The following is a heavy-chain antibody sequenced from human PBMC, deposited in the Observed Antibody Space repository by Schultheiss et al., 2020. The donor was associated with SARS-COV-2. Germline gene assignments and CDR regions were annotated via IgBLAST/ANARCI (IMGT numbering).Heavy chain of an antibody. CDR2: INHSGST. Sequence: SETLSLTCTVSGGSISSSNYYWSWIRQPPGKGLEWIGEINHSGSTNYNPSLKSRVTISVDTSKNQFSLKLSSVTAADTAVYYCARVRRRQYQLLYRGHFDYWGQGTLVTVSS. D-gene: IGHD2-2*02. V-gene: IGHV4-39*07. J-gene: IGHJ4*02. CDR1: GGSISSSNYY. CDR3: ARVRRRQYQLLYRGHFDY.